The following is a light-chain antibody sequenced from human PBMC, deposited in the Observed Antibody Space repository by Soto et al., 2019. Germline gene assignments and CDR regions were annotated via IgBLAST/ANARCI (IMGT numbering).Light chain of an antibody. J-gene: IGKJ5*01. CDR1: QTVIRNY. Sequence: EIVLTQSPGTLSLSPGERATISCRASQTVIRNYLAWHQQKPGQTPRLLVYGASSSATGIPDRFSGSGSGTAFTLPISRLEPEDFAVYYCQQHDGSPITFGQGTRLEIK. V-gene: IGKV3-20*01. CDR2: GAS. CDR3: QQHDGSPIT.